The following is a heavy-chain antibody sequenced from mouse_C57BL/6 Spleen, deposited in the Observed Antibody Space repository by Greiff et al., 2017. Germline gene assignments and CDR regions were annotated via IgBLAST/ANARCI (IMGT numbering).Heavy chain of an antibody. Sequence: QVHVKQSGPGLVAPSQSLSITCTVPGFSLTSYALCWVRQQPGKGLEWFGVLCIGGGTNYNSALKSRLSINKDNSKSQVFLKMSSLQTADTARYYCARNDWYFDVWGTGTTVTVSS. V-gene: IGHV2-9-1*01. CDR3: ARNDWYFDV. CDR2: LCIGGGT. J-gene: IGHJ1*03. CDR1: GFSLTSYA.